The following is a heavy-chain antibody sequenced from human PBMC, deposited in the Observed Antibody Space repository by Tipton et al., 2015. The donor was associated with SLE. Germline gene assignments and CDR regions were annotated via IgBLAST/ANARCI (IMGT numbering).Heavy chain of an antibody. CDR3: ARDGLGWGYYYYMDV. J-gene: IGHJ6*03. CDR2: IYTSGST. D-gene: IGHD5/OR15-5a*01. CDR1: GGSISRGPYY. V-gene: IGHV4-61*02. Sequence: TLSLTCTVSGGSISRGPYYWNWIRQPAGKALEWIGRIYTSGSTYYNPSLKSRVAISIDASKNQFSLNLTSVTAADTAVHYCARDGLGWGYYYYMDVWGKGTTVTVSS.